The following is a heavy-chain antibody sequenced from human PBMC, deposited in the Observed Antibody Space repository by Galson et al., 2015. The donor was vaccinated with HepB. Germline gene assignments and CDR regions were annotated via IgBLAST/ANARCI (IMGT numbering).Heavy chain of an antibody. D-gene: IGHD2-2*01. CDR2: IYWDDDK. CDR3: AHSHIGVDGIYKEEKSFDS. CDR1: GLSLSTSGVS. Sequence: PALVKPTQTLTLTCTFSGLSLSTSGVSVGWIRKPPGKALEWFALIYWDDDKRYSPSLQRRLSITKDTSKSQVVLTMTNMDPVDTATYYCAHSHIGVDGIYKEEKSFDSWGQGTLVIVSS. V-gene: IGHV2-5*02. J-gene: IGHJ4*02.